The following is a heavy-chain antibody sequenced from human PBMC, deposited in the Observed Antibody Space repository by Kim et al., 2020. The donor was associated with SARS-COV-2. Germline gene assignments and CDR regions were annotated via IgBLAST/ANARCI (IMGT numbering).Heavy chain of an antibody. D-gene: IGHD2-21*02. CDR3: AKDLPYCDGDCHSLDY. Sequence: SVKGRFTISRDNSKNTLYLQMSSLRAEDTAVYYCAKDLPYCDGDCHSLDYWGQGTLVTVSS. J-gene: IGHJ4*02. V-gene: IGHV3-23*01.